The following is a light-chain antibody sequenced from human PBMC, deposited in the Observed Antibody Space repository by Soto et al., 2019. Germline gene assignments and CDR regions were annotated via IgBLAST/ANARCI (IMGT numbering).Light chain of an antibody. CDR2: RNN. CDR1: SSNIGSNY. J-gene: IGLJ2*01. CDR3: AAWDDSLSGVV. Sequence: QSVLTQPPSASGTPGQRVTISCSGSSSNIGSNYVYWYQQLPGTATKLLIYRNNQRPSGVPDRFSGSKSGTSASLAISGLRSEDEADYYCAAWDDSLSGVVFGGGTKLTVL. V-gene: IGLV1-47*01.